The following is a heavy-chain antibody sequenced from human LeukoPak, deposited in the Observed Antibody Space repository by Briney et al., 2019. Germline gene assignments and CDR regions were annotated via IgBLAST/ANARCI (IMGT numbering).Heavy chain of an antibody. CDR1: GFPLALHA. J-gene: IGHJ3*01. D-gene: IGHD3-10*01. Sequence: PGGSLTLSCAPSGFPLALHAMTWVRQSPGKGLEWVSGIRGDGASTHYAESVKGQFTISRDNSQSTLFLQMNSLRVEDTAIYYCAKDSYVSGRPLHTFDVWGQGTMVTVSS. V-gene: IGHV3-23*01. CDR2: IRGDGAST. CDR3: AKDSYVSGRPLHTFDV.